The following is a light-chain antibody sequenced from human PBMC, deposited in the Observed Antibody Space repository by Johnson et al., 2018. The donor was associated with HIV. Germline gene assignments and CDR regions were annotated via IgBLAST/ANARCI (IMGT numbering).Light chain of an antibody. CDR1: DSDIGNNY. Sequence: QSVLTQPPSVSAAPGQKVTISCFGSDSDIGNNYVSWYQQLPGTAPKLLIYDNNKRPSGIPDRFSGSTSGTSATLGITGLQTGDEADYYCGTWDSSLSGVFVTGTKVTVL. CDR3: GTWDSSLSGV. J-gene: IGLJ1*01. CDR2: DNN. V-gene: IGLV1-51*01.